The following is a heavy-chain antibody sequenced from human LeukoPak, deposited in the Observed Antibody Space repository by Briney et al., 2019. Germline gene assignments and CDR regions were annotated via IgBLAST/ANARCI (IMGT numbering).Heavy chain of an antibody. CDR3: ARESITGHRDFDY. J-gene: IGHJ4*02. Sequence: GGSLRLSCAVSGFTFSYHCMSWIRQAPGKGLEWVSYISTSGSTIYYADSVKGRFTISRDNAKNSLYLQMNSLKAEDTAVYYCARESITGHRDFDYWGQGTLVTVSS. V-gene: IGHV3-11*04. D-gene: IGHD1-20*01. CDR2: ISTSGSTI. CDR1: GFTFSYHC.